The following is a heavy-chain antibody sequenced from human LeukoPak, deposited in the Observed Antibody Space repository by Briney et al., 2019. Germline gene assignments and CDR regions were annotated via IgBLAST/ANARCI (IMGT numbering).Heavy chain of an antibody. Sequence: PSETLSLTCTVSGGSVSSYYWSWIRQPPGKGLEWIGYIYYSGSTNYNPSLKSRVTISVDTSKNQFSLKLSSVTAADTAVYYCARDYRVGATSPWGQGTLVTVSS. CDR1: GGSVSSYY. V-gene: IGHV4-59*02. J-gene: IGHJ5*02. CDR3: ARDYRVGATSP. D-gene: IGHD1-26*01. CDR2: IYYSGST.